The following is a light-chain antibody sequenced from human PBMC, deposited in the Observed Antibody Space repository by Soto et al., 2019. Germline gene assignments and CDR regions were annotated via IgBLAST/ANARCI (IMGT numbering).Light chain of an antibody. V-gene: IGKV1-39*01. CDR1: QDIGAY. CDR2: AAS. Sequence: DIQMTQSPSSLSASIGDRVTISCRASQDIGAYVNWYQHKQGKAPRVLMYAASNLKSGVPPRFSGSGVGRDVTLTISDLQPEDFATYYCQHSYSTRTFGQGTKVE. CDR3: QHSYSTRT. J-gene: IGKJ1*01.